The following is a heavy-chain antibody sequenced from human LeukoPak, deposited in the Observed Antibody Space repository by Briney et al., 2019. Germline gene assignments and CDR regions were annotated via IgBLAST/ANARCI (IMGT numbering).Heavy chain of an antibody. CDR3: AKDLSVVVVAADFDY. D-gene: IGHD2-15*01. CDR2: ISGSGGST. J-gene: IGHJ4*02. V-gene: IGHV3-23*01. Sequence: GGSLRLSCAASGFTFSSYAMSWVRQAPGKGLEWVSAISGSGGSTYYADSVKGRFTISRDNSKNTLYLQVNSLRAEDTAVYYCAKDLSVVVVAADFDYWGQGTLVTVSS. CDR1: GFTFSSYA.